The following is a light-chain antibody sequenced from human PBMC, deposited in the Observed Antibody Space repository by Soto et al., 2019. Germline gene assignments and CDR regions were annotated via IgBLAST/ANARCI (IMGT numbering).Light chain of an antibody. CDR1: SSDIGGYNY. J-gene: IGLJ1*01. CDR3: SSYAGTNNYV. CDR2: EVS. V-gene: IGLV2-8*01. Sequence: QSALTQPPSASGSPGQSVTISCTGTSSDIGGYNYASWYQQHPGKAPKLIIYEVSKRPSGVPDRFSGSKSGNTASLTVSGLQGEDEADYYCSSYAGTNNYVFGAGTKVTVL.